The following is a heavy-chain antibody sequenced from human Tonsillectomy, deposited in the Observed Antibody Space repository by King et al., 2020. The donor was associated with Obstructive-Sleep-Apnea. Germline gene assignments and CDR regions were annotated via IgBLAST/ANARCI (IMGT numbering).Heavy chain of an antibody. CDR1: GGSISSYY. J-gene: IGHJ5*02. CDR3: ARHKGIPPSRGSDWFDP. Sequence: QLQESGPGLVKPSETLSLTCTVSGGSISSYYWSWIRQPPGKGLEWIGYIYYSGSTNYNPSLKSRVTISVDTSKNQFSLKLSSVTAADTAVYYCARHKGIPPSRGSDWFDPWGQGTLVTVSS. CDR2: IYYSGST. D-gene: IGHD5-18*01. V-gene: IGHV4-59*08.